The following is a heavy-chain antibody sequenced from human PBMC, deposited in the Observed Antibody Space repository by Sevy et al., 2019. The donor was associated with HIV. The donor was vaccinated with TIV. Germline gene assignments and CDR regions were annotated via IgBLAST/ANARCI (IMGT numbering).Heavy chain of an antibody. CDR2: LYYTGST. CDR1: GGSIRSGDYY. J-gene: IGHJ5*02. V-gene: IGHV4-30-4*01. Sequence: SETLSLTCTVSGGSIRSGDYYWSWIRQTPGKGLEWIGYLYYTGSTYYNPSLKSRVIMSLDTSKNQFSLKLTSVTAADTAVYYCACARGYWGSRLDPWGQGTLVTVSS. CDR3: ACARGYWGSRLDP. D-gene: IGHD7-27*01.